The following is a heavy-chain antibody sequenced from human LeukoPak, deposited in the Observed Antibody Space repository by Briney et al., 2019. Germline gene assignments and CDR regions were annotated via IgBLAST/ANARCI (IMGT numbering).Heavy chain of an antibody. J-gene: IGHJ1*01. D-gene: IGHD3-3*01. V-gene: IGHV3-48*01. CDR2: ISSSSSTI. CDR1: GFTFSSYS. Sequence: GGSLRLSCAASGFTFSSYSMNWVRQAPGKGLEWVSYISSSSSTIYYADSVKGRFTISRDNAKNSLYLQMNSLRAEDTAVYYCARDQGYDFWSGYNSAEYFQHWGQGTLVTVSS. CDR3: ARDQGYDFWSGYNSAEYFQH.